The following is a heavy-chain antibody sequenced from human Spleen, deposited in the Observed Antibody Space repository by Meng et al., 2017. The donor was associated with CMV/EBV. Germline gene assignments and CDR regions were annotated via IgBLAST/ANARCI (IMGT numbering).Heavy chain of an antibody. V-gene: IGHV4-61*02. CDR3: ARVLSGPFDY. CDR2: IYTSGST. D-gene: IGHD3-10*01. J-gene: IGHJ4*02. CDR1: GGSISSGSYI. Sequence: QVQLQESAPGLVKPSQTLSFTCTVSGGSISSGSYIWSWIRQPAGKGLEWIGRIYTSGSTNYNPSLKSRVTISVDTSKNQFSLKLSSVTAADTAVYYCARVLSGPFDYWGQGTLVTVSS.